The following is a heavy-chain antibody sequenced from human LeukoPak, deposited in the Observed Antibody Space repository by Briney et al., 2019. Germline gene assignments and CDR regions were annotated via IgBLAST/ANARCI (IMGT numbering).Heavy chain of an antibody. CDR2: IYWNDDK. CDR1: GFSLSAGGVG. Sequence: SGPTLVKPTQTLTLTCTFSGFSLSAGGVGVGWIRQPPGKALEWLSLIYWNDDKRYSPSLRSRLTITKDTSKNQVVLTMTNMDPVDTATYYCARRQRYYFGSGSFAYHFDSWGQGILVTVSS. D-gene: IGHD3-10*01. V-gene: IGHV2-5*01. CDR3: ARRQRYYFGSGSFAYHFDS. J-gene: IGHJ4*02.